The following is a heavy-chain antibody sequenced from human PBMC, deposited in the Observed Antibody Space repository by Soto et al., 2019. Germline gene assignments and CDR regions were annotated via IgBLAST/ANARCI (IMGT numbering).Heavy chain of an antibody. CDR3: ARAATGWGNAFDI. J-gene: IGHJ3*02. Sequence: TLSLTCIVSGGSISSADYYWSWVRQPPGKGLEWIGYIYYSGSTYYNPSLKSRLTISVGTSKNQFSLKLSSVTAADTAVYYCARAATGWGNAFDIWGQGTMVTVSS. V-gene: IGHV4-30-4*01. CDR2: IYYSGST. CDR1: GGSISSADYY. D-gene: IGHD2-15*01.